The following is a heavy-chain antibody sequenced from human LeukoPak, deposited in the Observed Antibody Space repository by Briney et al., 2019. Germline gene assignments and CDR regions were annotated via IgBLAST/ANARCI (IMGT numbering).Heavy chain of an antibody. CDR3: ARETSQKGAHYMDV. Sequence: SETLSLTCTVSGYSLSSGYYWGWIRQPPGKGLEWIGSIYHSGSTYYNPSLKSRVTISVDTSKNQFSLKLSSVTAADTAVYYCARETSQKGAHYMDVWGKGTTITISS. D-gene: IGHD3-16*01. CDR1: GYSLSSGYY. J-gene: IGHJ6*03. V-gene: IGHV4-38-2*02. CDR2: IYHSGST.